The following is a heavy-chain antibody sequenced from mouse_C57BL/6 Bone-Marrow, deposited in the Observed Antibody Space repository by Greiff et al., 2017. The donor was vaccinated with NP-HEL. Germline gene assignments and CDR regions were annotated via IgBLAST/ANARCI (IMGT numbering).Heavy chain of an antibody. V-gene: IGHV1-26*01. J-gene: IGHJ3*01. CDR1: GYTFTDYY. CDR2: INPNNGGT. D-gene: IGHD2-3*01. Sequence: VQLQQSGPELVKPGASVKISCKASGYTFTDYYMNWVKQSHGKSLEWIGDINPNNGGTSYNQKFKGKATLTVDKSSSTAYMELRSLTSEDSAVEYCAREADGYSSSFAYWGQGTLVTVSA. CDR3: AREADGYSSSFAY.